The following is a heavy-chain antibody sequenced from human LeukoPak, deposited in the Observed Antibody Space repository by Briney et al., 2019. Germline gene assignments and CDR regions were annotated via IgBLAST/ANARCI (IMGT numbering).Heavy chain of an antibody. CDR1: GFTFSTYS. D-gene: IGHD3-3*01. J-gene: IGHJ4*02. V-gene: IGHV3-48*01. CDR2: IRSSGSTV. CDR3: ASSFWSAYEGFWGQGTLVTV. Sequence: GGSLRLSCAASGFTFSTYSMNWVRQAPGKGLEWVSFIRSSGSTVYYADSVKGRFTISRDNDKSSLYLQMNSLRAEDTAVYYCASSFWSAYEGFWGQGTLVTVWGQGTLVTVSS.